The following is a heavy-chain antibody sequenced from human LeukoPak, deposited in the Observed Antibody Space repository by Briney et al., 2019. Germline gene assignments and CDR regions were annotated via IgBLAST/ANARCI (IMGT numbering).Heavy chain of an antibody. V-gene: IGHV1-69*13. CDR1: GGTFSSYA. Sequence: GASVKVSCKASGGTFSSYAISWVRQAPGQGLEWMGGIIPIFGTANYAQKFQGRVTITADESTSTAYMELSSLRSEDTAVYYCARVKGRIMITFGGVILGYWGQGTLVTVSS. CDR2: IIPIFGTA. CDR3: ARVKGRIMITFGGVILGY. D-gene: IGHD3-16*02. J-gene: IGHJ4*02.